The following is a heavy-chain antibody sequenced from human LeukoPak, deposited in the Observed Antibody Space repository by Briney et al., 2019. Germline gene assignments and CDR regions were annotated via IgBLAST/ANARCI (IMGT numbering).Heavy chain of an antibody. J-gene: IGHJ4*02. CDR2: ISRGGDLT. CDR3: AKIGYVAMWYFDL. CDR1: GFSFSSHG. D-gene: IGHD2-15*01. Sequence: GGSLRLSCAASGFSFSSHGMSWVRQVPGKGLEWVSSISRGGDLTYYADSVRGRFTISRDNSKNMLYLQVNSLRAEDTAICYCAKIGYVAMWYFDLWGQGTLVTVSS. V-gene: IGHV3-23*01.